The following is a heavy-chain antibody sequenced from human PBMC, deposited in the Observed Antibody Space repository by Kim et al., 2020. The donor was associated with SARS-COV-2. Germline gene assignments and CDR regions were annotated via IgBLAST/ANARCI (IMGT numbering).Heavy chain of an antibody. D-gene: IGHD2-15*01. Sequence: ASVKVSCKASGYNISRYVMNWVRQAPGQGLEWMGWINTNTGKPTYAQGFTGRFVFSLDTSVSTAYLQISSLKAEDTAVYYCARDLGVVVAATHISNYYYGMDVWGQGTTVTVSS. CDR3: ARDLGVVVAATHISNYYYGMDV. CDR2: INTNTGKP. V-gene: IGHV7-4-1*02. J-gene: IGHJ6*02. CDR1: GYNISRYV.